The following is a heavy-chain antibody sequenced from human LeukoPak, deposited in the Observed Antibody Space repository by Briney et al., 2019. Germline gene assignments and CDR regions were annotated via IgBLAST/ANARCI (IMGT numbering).Heavy chain of an antibody. J-gene: IGHJ6*02. CDR2: IYSGGST. V-gene: IGHV3-66*02. CDR3: AGEQLLPDHYYYGMDV. Sequence: GGSLRLSCAASRFTVSSNYTSWVRPAPGKGLEWVSVIYSGGSTYYTDSVKGRFTISRDNSKNTLYLQMNSLRAEDTAVYYCAGEQLLPDHYYYGMDVWGQGTTVTVSS. CDR1: RFTVSSNY. D-gene: IGHD6-6*01.